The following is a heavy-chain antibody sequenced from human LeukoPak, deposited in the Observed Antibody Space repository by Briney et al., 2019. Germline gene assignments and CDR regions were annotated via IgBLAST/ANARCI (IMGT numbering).Heavy chain of an antibody. CDR3: ARDRYYYDSSGYYYFDY. Sequence: SETLSLTCTVSGDSISSYYWSWIRQPPGKGLEWIGYIYYSGSTNYNPSLKSRVTMSVDTSKNQFSLKLSSVTAADTAVYYCARDRYYYDSSGYYYFDYWGQGTLVTVSS. CDR1: GDSISSYY. J-gene: IGHJ4*02. V-gene: IGHV4-59*12. D-gene: IGHD3-22*01. CDR2: IYYSGST.